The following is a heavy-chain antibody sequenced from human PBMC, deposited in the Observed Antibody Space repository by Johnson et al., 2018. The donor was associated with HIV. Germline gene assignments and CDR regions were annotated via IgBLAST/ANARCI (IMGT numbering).Heavy chain of an antibody. V-gene: IGHV3-30*04. CDR3: ARDASYYGSANDAFDI. J-gene: IGHJ3*02. CDR1: GFTFSSYA. Sequence: QVQLVESGGGVVQPGRSMRLSCAASGFTFSSYAMHWVRQAPAKGLEWVAVISYDGSDKYYADSVKGRFTISRDSSKNTLYLQMTSLRAEDTAVYYCARDASYYGSANDAFDIWGQWTMVTVSS. D-gene: IGHD3-10*01. CDR2: ISYDGSDK.